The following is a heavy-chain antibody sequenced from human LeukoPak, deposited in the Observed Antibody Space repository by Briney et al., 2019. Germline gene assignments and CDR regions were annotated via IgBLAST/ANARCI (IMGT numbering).Heavy chain of an antibody. CDR1: GFTFTNYA. V-gene: IGHV3-30-3*01. Sequence: GRSLRLSCAASGFTFTNYAIHWVRQAPGKGLEWVAFISYDGGNKYYADSVKGRFTISRDNSKNTVYLQMNSLRAEDTAVYFCARSPAYYYYMDVWGQGTTVTVSS. CDR3: ARSPAYYYYMDV. J-gene: IGHJ6*03. CDR2: ISYDGGNK.